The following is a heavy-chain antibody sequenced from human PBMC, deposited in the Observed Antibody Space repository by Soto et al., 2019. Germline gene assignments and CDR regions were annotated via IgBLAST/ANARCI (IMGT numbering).Heavy chain of an antibody. D-gene: IGHD3-10*01. J-gene: IGHJ4*01. CDR1: GFTFTSYA. CDR3: ARGCFGEFVAYFDY. CDR2: ISDYNDIT. V-gene: IGHV1-18*01. Sequence: QVQLVQSGAEVKKPGASVKVSCKASGFTFTSYAISWVRQAPGQGLEWMGWISDYNDITNYAQQLQGRVTMTIAASTSTGYMELRSLRSDDTAVYYCARGCFGEFVAYFDYWGHGTLVPVS.